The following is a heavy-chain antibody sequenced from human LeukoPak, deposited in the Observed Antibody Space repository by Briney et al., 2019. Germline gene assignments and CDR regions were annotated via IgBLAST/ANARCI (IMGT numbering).Heavy chain of an antibody. Sequence: SETLSLTCTVSGGSISSYYWSWIRQPPGKGLEWIGYIYYSGSTNYNPSPKSRVTISVDTSKNQFSLKLSSVTAADTAVYYCARLGNGSDIVYWGQGTLVTVSS. D-gene: IGHD1-26*01. V-gene: IGHV4-59*08. CDR2: IYYSGST. CDR3: ARLGNGSDIVY. CDR1: GGSISSYY. J-gene: IGHJ4*02.